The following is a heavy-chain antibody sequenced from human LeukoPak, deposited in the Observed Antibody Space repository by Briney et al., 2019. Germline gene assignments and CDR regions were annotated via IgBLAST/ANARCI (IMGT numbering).Heavy chain of an antibody. D-gene: IGHD5-18*01. CDR2: IYHSGST. J-gene: IGHJ4*02. Sequence: PSGTLSLTCAVSGGPISSSNWWSWVRQPPGKGLEWIGEIYHSGSTNYNPSLKSRVTISVDKSKNQFSLKLSSVTTADTAVYYCARLAMVLTPEEIDYWGQGTLVTVSS. CDR1: GGPISSSNW. V-gene: IGHV4-4*02. CDR3: ARLAMVLTPEEIDY.